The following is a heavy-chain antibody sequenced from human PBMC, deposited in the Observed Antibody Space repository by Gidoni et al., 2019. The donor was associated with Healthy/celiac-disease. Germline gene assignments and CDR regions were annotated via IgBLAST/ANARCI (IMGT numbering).Heavy chain of an antibody. CDR3: ASSLGATLYFDY. CDR2: ISYDGSNK. Sequence: QVQLVESGGGVVQPGRSLRLSCAASGFTFSSYAMHWVRQAPGKGLEWVAVISYDGSNKYYADSVKGRFTISRDNSKNTLYLQMNSLRAEDTAVYYCASSLGATLYFDYWGQGTLVTVSS. V-gene: IGHV3-30-3*01. J-gene: IGHJ4*02. D-gene: IGHD1-26*01. CDR1: GFTFSSYA.